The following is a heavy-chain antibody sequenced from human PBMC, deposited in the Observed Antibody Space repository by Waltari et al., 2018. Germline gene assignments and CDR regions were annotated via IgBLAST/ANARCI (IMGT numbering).Heavy chain of an antibody. J-gene: IGHJ4*02. V-gene: IGHV4-39*01. CDR3: ARVRYDFWSGYHNHFDY. CDR1: GGSISSRSYY. CDR2: IYYRGST. Sequence: LQLQESGPGLVNPSETLSLTCTVSGGSISSRSYYWGWIRPPPGKGLEWIGSIYYRGSTYYNQSLKSRVTISVDTSKNQFSLKLSSVTAADTAVYYCARVRYDFWSGYHNHFDYWGQGTLVTVSS. D-gene: IGHD3-3*01.